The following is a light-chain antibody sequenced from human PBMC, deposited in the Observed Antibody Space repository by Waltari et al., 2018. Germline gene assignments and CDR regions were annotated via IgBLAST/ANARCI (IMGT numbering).Light chain of an antibody. CDR3: YSATDNNLRV. V-gene: IGLV3-27*01. J-gene: IGLJ3*02. Sequence: SYELTQPSSVSVSPGQTARITCSGNVLAGKYAGWFHQKPGQTPVLIIYKDTERPSGIPERFSGSSSGSTVTLTISGAQVEDEGDYYCYSATDNNLRVFGGGTKLTVL. CDR2: KDT. CDR1: VLAGKY.